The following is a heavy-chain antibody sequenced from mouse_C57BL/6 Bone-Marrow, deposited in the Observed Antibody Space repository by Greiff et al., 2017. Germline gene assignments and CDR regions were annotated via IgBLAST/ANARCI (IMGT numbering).Heavy chain of an antibody. J-gene: IGHJ3*01. CDR1: GFTFSDYG. CDR3: AELGRSPFAY. CDR2: ISSGSSTI. V-gene: IGHV5-17*01. D-gene: IGHD4-1*01. Sequence: EVQGVESGGGLVKPGGSLKLSCAASGFTFSDYGMHWVRQAPEKGLEWVAYISSGSSTIYYADTVKGRFTISRDNAKNTLFLQMTRLSAEDTAMYCVAELGRSPFAYWGQGTLVTVSA.